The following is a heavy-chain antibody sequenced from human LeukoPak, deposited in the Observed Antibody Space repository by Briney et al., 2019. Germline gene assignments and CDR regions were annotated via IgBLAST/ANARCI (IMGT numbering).Heavy chain of an antibody. J-gene: IGHJ6*01. D-gene: IGHD5-24*01. V-gene: IGHV3-21*01. CDR1: GFTFSSYS. CDR2: ISSSSSYI. CDR3: ARGFTGFRTPWLPYMEG. Sequence: GGSLRLSCAASGFTFSSYSMNWVRQAPGKGLEWVSSISSSSSYIYYADSVKGRFTISRDNAKNSLYLQMNSLRAEDTAVYYCARGFTGFRTPWLPYMEGWGQGTTV.